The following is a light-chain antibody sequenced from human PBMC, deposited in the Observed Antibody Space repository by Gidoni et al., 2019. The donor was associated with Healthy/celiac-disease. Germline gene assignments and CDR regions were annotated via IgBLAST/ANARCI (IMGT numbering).Light chain of an antibody. CDR1: SSNIGSNT. CDR2: SNN. V-gene: IGLV1-44*01. Sequence: PGQRVTISCSGSSSNIGSNTVNWYPQLPGTAPKLLIYSNNQRPAGVPDRFSGSKSGTSASLAISGLQSEDEADYYCAAWDDSLNGHWVFGGGTKLTVL. CDR3: AAWDDSLNGHWV. J-gene: IGLJ3*02.